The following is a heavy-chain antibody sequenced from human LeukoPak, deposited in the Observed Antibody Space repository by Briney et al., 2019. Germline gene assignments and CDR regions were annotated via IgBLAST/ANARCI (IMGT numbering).Heavy chain of an antibody. Sequence: GGSLRLSCAASGFTFDDYAMHWVRQAPGKGLEWVSGISWNSGSIGYADSVKGRFTISGDNAKNSLYLQMNSLRAEDTALYYCARGGGLRWCGEELVFDYCVQGTLVTVSS. D-gene: IGHD3-10*01. CDR1: GFTFDDYA. J-gene: IGHJ4*02. V-gene: IGHV3-9*01. CDR3: ARGGGLRWCGEELVFDY. CDR2: ISWNSGSI.